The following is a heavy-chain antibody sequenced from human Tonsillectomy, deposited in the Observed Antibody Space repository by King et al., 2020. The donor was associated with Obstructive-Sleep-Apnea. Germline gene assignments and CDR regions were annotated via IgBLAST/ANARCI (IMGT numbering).Heavy chain of an antibody. CDR1: GYSFTSYW. Sequence: QLVQSGAEEKKPGESLKISCKGSGYSFTSYWIGWVRQMPGKGLEWMGIIYPGDSDTRYSPSFQGQVTISADQSIGTAYLQWSSLEASDTAMYFCARHTGLDQQLVLDYWGQGTLVTVSS. CDR2: IYPGDSDT. V-gene: IGHV5-51*01. J-gene: IGHJ4*02. D-gene: IGHD6-13*01. CDR3: ARHTGLDQQLVLDY.